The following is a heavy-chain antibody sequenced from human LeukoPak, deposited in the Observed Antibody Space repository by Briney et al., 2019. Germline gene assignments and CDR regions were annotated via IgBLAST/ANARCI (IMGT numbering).Heavy chain of an antibody. CDR3: ARDRIYCGGDCYYWFDP. J-gene: IGHJ5*02. D-gene: IGHD2-21*02. CDR2: IFYSGNT. CDR1: GGSISSGGYS. V-gene: IGHV4-30-4*07. Sequence: NPSQTLSLTCAVSGGSISSGGYSWSWIRQPPGKGLEWIGYIFYSGNTNYNPSLKSRVTISVDTSKNQFSLKLSSVTAADTAVYYCARDRIYCGGDCYYWFDPWGQGTLVTVSS.